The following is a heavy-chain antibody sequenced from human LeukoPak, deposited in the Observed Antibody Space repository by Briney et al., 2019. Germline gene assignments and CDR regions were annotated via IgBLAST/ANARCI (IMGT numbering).Heavy chain of an antibody. D-gene: IGHD4-11*01. CDR1: GFTFSSYG. CDR3: AKILNYRSNDAFDI. CDR2: IWSDGSNR. V-gene: IGHV3-33*06. Sequence: GRSLRLSCVASGFTFSSYGMHWVRPAPGKGLEWVAIIWSDGSNRYYADSVKGRFTISRDNSKSTLYLQMNSLRAEDTAVYYCAKILNYRSNDAFDIWGQGTMVTVSS. J-gene: IGHJ3*02.